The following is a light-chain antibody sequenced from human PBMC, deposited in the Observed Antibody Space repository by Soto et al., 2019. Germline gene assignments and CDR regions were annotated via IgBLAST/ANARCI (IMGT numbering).Light chain of an antibody. CDR1: QSVSTY. CDR2: DAS. J-gene: IGKJ4*01. CDR3: QHRSNWPLT. V-gene: IGKV3-11*01. Sequence: EIVLTQSPVTLSLSPGQRATLSCRASQSVSTYLAWYQQRPGQAPRLPISDASHRATGIPPRFSGSGSGTDFTLTISSLEPEDFAVYYCQHRSNWPLTFGGGTKVDIK.